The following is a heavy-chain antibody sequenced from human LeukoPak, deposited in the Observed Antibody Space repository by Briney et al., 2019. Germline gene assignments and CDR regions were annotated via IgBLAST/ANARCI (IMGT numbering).Heavy chain of an antibody. D-gene: IGHD4-17*01. CDR3: AKDDYGDYVNGH. CDR2: ISSSSSTI. CDR1: GFTFSSYS. Sequence: GGSLRLSCAASGFTFSSYSMNWVRQAPGKGLEWVPYISSSSSTIYYADSVKGRFTISRDNSKNTLYLQMNSLRAEDTAVYYCAKDDYGDYVNGHWGQGTLVTVSS. V-gene: IGHV3-48*01. J-gene: IGHJ4*02.